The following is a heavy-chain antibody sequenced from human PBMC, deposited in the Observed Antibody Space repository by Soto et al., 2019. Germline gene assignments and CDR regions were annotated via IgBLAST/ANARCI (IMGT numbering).Heavy chain of an antibody. Sequence: PSETLSLTCTVSGGSISSYYWSWIRQPPGKGLEWIGYIYYSGSTFHNPSLRSRVTISVDTSKNQFSLKLTSVTAADTAVYYCGRDISTVARPLGYWGQGTLVTVSS. J-gene: IGHJ4*02. V-gene: IGHV4-59*12. CDR3: GRDISTVARPLGY. D-gene: IGHD6-19*01. CDR2: IYYSGST. CDR1: GGSISSYY.